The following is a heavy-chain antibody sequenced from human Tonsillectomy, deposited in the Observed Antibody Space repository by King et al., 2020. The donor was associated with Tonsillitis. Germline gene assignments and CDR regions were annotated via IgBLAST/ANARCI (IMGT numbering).Heavy chain of an antibody. J-gene: IGHJ4*02. CDR1: GYTFTGYY. CDR3: ARGEVWVAVRSLPSDY. CDR2: INPNSGGP. D-gene: IGHD6-6*01. V-gene: IGHV1-2*02. Sequence: VQLVESVAEVKKPVASVKVSCKASGYTFTGYYMHWVRQSPGQGLEWMGWINPNSGGPHSAQKFQGRIIMTSDTSISTAYMELSSLRSDDTAVYYCARGEVWVAVRSLPSDYWGQGTLVTVSS.